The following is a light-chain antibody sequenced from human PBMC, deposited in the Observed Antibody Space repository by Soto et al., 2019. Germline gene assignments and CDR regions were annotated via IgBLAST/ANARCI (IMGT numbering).Light chain of an antibody. CDR1: KLGDKY. V-gene: IGLV3-1*01. CDR3: QAWDSSTLYV. J-gene: IGLJ1*01. CDR2: QDS. Sequence: SYELTQPPSVSVSPGPTASITGSGDKLGDKYACWYQQKPGQSPVLVIYQDSKRPSGIPERFSGSNSGNTATLTISGTQAMDEADYYCQAWDSSTLYVFGTGTKLTVL.